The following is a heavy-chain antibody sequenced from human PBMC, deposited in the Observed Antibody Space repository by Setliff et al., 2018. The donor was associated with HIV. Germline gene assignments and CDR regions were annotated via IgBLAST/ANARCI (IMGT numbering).Heavy chain of an antibody. V-gene: IGHV1-46*01. Sequence: ASVNVSCKSSGYIFTTHYIHWVRQAPGQGIEWMGMSNPSSRTTIYAQKFRGRMTLTKDKSTTTVYMELSSLRSDDTAVYYCARGGRVDESRGYYYPLMYWGQGTLVTVSS. J-gene: IGHJ4*02. CDR1: GYIFTTHY. CDR2: SNPSSRTT. D-gene: IGHD3-22*01. CDR3: ARGGRVDESRGYYYPLMY.